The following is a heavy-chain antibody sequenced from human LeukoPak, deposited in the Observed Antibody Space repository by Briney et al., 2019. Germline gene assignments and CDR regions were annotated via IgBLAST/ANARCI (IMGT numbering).Heavy chain of an antibody. CDR3: AKVTYSSSWFNNYYYYYGMDV. V-gene: IGHV3-30*18. CDR1: GFTFSSYG. J-gene: IGHJ6*02. CDR2: ISYDGSNK. D-gene: IGHD6-13*01. Sequence: PGGSLRPSCAASGFTFSSYGMHWVRQAPGKGLEWVAVISYDGSNKYYADSVKGRFTISRDNSKNTLYLQMNSLRAEDTAVYYCAKVTYSSSWFNNYYYYYGMDVWGQGTTVTVSS.